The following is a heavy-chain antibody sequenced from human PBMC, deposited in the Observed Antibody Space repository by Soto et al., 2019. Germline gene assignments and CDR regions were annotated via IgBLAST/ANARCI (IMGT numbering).Heavy chain of an antibody. J-gene: IGHJ6*02. Sequence: SETLSLTCTVSGGSISSSSYYWGWIRQPPGKGLEWIGSIYYSGSTYYNPSLKSRVTISVDTSKNQFSLKLSSVTAADTAVYYCARRHSSSYYYYGMDVWGQGTTVTVSS. CDR1: GGSISSSSYY. CDR3: ARRHSSSYYYYGMDV. V-gene: IGHV4-39*01. CDR2: IYYSGST. D-gene: IGHD6-6*01.